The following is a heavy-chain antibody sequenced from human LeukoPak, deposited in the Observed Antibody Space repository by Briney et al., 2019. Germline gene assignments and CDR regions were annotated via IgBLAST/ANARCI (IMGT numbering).Heavy chain of an antibody. CDR3: VRGRGSYGWFDP. CDR2: IGGDGTAR. D-gene: IGHD3-10*01. J-gene: IGHJ5*02. CDR1: GFTSSSYW. Sequence: GGSLRLSCAASGFTSSSYWMHWVRQVPGKGLVWVSRIGGDGTARNYADSVKGRFTISRDDAKNTVDLQMNSLRGEDTAVYYCVRGRGSYGWFDPWGQGTLVTVSS. V-gene: IGHV3-74*01.